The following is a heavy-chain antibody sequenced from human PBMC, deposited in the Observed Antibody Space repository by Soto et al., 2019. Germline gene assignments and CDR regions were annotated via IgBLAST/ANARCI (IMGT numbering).Heavy chain of an antibody. CDR3: AKRPLDSRVNYYYDSSGHIDY. D-gene: IGHD3-22*01. Sequence: PGGSLRLSCAASGFTFSSYAMSWVRQAPGKGLEWVSAISGSGGSTYYADSVKGRFTISRDNSKNTLYLQMNSLRAEDTAVYSGAKRPLDSRVNYYYDSSGHIDYWGQGTLVTVSS. J-gene: IGHJ4*02. CDR2: ISGSGGST. CDR1: GFTFSSYA. V-gene: IGHV3-23*01.